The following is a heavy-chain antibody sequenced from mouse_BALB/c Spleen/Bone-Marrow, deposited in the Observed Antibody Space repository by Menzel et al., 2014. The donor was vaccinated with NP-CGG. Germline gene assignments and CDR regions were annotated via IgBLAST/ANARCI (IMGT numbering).Heavy chain of an antibody. CDR3: ARVSPYWYFDV. J-gene: IGHJ1*01. V-gene: IGHV5-12-2*01. CDR1: GSTFSSYI. Sequence: EVKLVESGGGFVQPGGSLKLSCAASGSTFSSYIMSWVRQTPEKRLEWVAYISHSGGSSYYLDTVKGRFTISRDNAKNTLYLQMSSLKSEDTAMYYCARVSPYWYFDVWGAGTTVTVSS. D-gene: IGHD6-2*01. CDR2: ISHSGGSS.